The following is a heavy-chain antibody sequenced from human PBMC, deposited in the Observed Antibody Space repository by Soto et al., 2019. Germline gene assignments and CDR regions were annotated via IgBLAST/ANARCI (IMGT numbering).Heavy chain of an antibody. V-gene: IGHV4-4*02. J-gene: IGHJ4*02. CDR2: IHYSGST. D-gene: IGHD1-1*01. Sequence: SETLSLTCAVSGGSISSTNWWIWVRQPPGKGLEWIGEIHYSGSTNYNPSLKSRVTISADKSKNQFSLKLSSVTAADTAVYYCGRGGNWRTFDYWGQGTLVTVSS. CDR1: GGSISSTNW. CDR3: GRGGNWRTFDY.